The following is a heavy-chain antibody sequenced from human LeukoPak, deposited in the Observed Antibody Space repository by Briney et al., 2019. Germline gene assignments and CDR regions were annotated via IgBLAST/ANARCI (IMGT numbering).Heavy chain of an antibody. CDR1: GFTVSSNY. CDR2: IYSGGST. CDR3: ARGLSSTSPLVSDY. V-gene: IGHV3-66*01. J-gene: IGHJ4*02. D-gene: IGHD2-2*01. Sequence: GGSLRLSCAASGFTVSSNYMSWVRQAPGKGLEWVSVIYSGGSTYYADSVKGRFTISRDNSKNTLYLQMNSLRAEDTAVYYCARGLSSTSPLVSDYWGQGTLVTVSS.